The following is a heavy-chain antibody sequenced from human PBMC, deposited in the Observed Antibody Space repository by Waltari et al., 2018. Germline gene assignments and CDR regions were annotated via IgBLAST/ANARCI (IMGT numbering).Heavy chain of an antibody. D-gene: IGHD3-22*01. J-gene: IGHJ4*02. Sequence: VQLVQSGAEVTKPGASVKVSCKASGFTFSSYAMSWVRQAPGKGLEWVSAISGSGGSTYYADSVKGRFTISRDNSKNTLYLQMNSLRAEDTAVYYCAKDGALYDSSGYLVYWGQGTLVTVSS. CDR2: ISGSGGST. V-gene: IGHV3-23*04. CDR1: GFTFSSYA. CDR3: AKDGALYDSSGYLVY.